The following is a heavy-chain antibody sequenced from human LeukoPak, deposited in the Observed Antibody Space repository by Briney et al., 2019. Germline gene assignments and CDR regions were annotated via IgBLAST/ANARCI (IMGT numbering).Heavy chain of an antibody. D-gene: IGHD1-26*01. CDR3: ARSAFIVGAPKFDY. CDR1: GGSISSYY. J-gene: IGHJ4*02. V-gene: IGHV4-59*01. Sequence: SETLSLTCTVSGGSISSYYWSWIRQPPGKGLEWIGYIYYSGSTNYNPSLKSRVTISVDTSKNQFSLKLSSVTAADTAAYYCARSAFIVGAPKFDYWGQGTLVTVSS. CDR2: IYYSGST.